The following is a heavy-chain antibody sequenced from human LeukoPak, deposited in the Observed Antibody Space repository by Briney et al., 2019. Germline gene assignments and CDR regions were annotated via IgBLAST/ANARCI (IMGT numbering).Heavy chain of an antibody. J-gene: IGHJ4*02. CDR2: ISGSGAGT. CDR1: GFTFSSYA. CDR3: AKSRDVGAPVPFDY. D-gene: IGHD1-26*01. Sequence: GGSLRLSCAASGFTFSSYAMSWVRQAPGKGLEWVSTISGSGAGTYYADSVKGRFTISRDNSKNTLYLQMNSLRAEDTAVYYCAKSRDVGAPVPFDYWGQGTLVTVSS. V-gene: IGHV3-23*01.